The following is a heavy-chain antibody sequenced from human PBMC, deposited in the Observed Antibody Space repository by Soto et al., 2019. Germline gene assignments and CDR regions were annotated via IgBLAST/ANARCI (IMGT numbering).Heavy chain of an antibody. CDR1: DFTFSTYS. V-gene: IGHV3-21*01. J-gene: IGHJ6*02. CDR3: ARDSITIFGGGMDV. Sequence: WSLRLSCVASDFTFSTYSMNWVRQAPGKGLEWVAYISATSNHIYYADSLKGRFTISRDNAKSSLYLHMNSLRAEDTAVYFCARDSITIFGGGMDVWGQGTTVTVSS. CDR2: ISATSNHI. D-gene: IGHD3-3*01.